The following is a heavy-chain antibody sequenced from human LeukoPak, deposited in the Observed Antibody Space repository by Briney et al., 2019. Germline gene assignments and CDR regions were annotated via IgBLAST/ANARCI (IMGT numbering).Heavy chain of an antibody. CDR3: ARVVVVVPAAIKGYAYYFDY. D-gene: IGHD2-2*01. Sequence: PSETLSLTCAVYGGSFSGYYWSWIRQPPGKGLEWIGGINHSGSTNYNPSLKSRVTISVDTSKNQFSLKLSSVTAADTAVYYCARVVVVVPAAIKGYAYYFDYWGQRTLVTVSS. CDR1: GGSFSGYY. J-gene: IGHJ4*02. CDR2: INHSGST. V-gene: IGHV4-34*01.